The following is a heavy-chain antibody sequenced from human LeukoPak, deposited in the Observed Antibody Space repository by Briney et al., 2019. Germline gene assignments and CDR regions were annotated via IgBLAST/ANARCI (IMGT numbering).Heavy chain of an antibody. CDR3: ARQSGH. V-gene: IGHV4-39*01. Sequence: SETLSLTCTVSGGSISSSSYYCGWIRQPPGKGLEWLGSIYYSGSTYYNPSLKSRVTISVDPSKNQFSLKLSAATAEDTAVYYCARQSGHWGQGTLVTVSS. CDR1: GGSISSSSYY. CDR2: IYYSGST. D-gene: IGHD6-25*01. J-gene: IGHJ4*02.